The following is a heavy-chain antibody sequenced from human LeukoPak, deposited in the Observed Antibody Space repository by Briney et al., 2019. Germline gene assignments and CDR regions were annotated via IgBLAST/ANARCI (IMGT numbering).Heavy chain of an antibody. J-gene: IGHJ4*02. CDR3: AKGATGIDY. CDR1: GFSFSSYG. V-gene: IGHV3-23*01. Sequence: GGSLRLSCAASGFSFSSYGMSWVRQAPGKGLEWVSGISSSGGRTYYADSVKGRFTISRDNSKNTLYLQMNSLRAEDTAVYYCAKGATGIDYWGQGTLASVSS. CDR2: ISSSGGRT. D-gene: IGHD2-15*01.